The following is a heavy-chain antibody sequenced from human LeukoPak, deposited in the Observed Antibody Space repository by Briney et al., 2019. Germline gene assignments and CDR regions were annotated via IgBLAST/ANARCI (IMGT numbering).Heavy chain of an antibody. V-gene: IGHV4-39*01. Sequence: SETLSLTCTVSGGSISSSSFYWGWIRQPPGKGLEWIASIYYSGNTYYNPSLKSRVSISVDTSKNQFSLKLSAVTAADTAVYYCARVRYSSSWYDYWGQGTLVTVSS. CDR3: ARVRYSSSWYDY. CDR1: GGSISSSSFY. J-gene: IGHJ4*02. D-gene: IGHD6-13*01. CDR2: IYYSGNT.